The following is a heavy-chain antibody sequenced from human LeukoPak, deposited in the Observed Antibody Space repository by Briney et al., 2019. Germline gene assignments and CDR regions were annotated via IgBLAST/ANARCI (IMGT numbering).Heavy chain of an antibody. CDR3: VGGPIAAAGEDY. D-gene: IGHD6-13*01. J-gene: IGHJ4*02. Sequence: GGSLRLSCAASGFTISSYSMSWVRQAPGKGLEWVSSISGGSGYIYYADSVKGRFTISRDNAKNSLYLQMNSLRAEDTAVYYCVGGPIAAAGEDYWGQGILVTVSS. CDR2: ISGGSGYI. V-gene: IGHV3-21*01. CDR1: GFTISSYS.